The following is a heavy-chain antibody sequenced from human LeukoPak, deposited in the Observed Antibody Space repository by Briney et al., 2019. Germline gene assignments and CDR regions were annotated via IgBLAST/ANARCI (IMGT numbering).Heavy chain of an antibody. V-gene: IGHV5-51*01. D-gene: IGHD3-22*01. CDR2: IYPGDSDT. J-gene: IGHJ4*02. Sequence: GESLKISCKGSGYRFTSYWIGWVRQMPGKGLEWMGIIYPGDSDTRYSPSFQGQVTISADKSTSTASLQWSSLRASDTAIYYCAIQGYYYETSDYLHWGQGTLVTVSS. CDR3: AIQGYYYETSDYLH. CDR1: GYRFTSYW.